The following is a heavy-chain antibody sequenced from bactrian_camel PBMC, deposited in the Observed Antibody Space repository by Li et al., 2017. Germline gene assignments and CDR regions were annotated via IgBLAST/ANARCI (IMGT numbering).Heavy chain of an antibody. Sequence: HVQLVESGGGSVQAGGSLRLACKVTDDPASMYYLDDTYCMGWFRQAPGKAREEVAHIDNDGTTKYADSVKGRFTISHDNAKNSVDLQMNSLKPDDTAVYYCAATGQMLSVAGCRTQGTQVTVS. CDR2: IDNDGTT. V-gene: IGHV3S53*01. CDR1: DDPASMYYLDD. D-gene: IGHD1*01. J-gene: IGHJ4*01.